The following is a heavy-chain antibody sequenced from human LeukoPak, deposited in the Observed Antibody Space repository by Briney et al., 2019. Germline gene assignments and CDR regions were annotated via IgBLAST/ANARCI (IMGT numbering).Heavy chain of an antibody. V-gene: IGHV1-8*01. J-gene: IGHJ4*02. CDR3: ARGFSMVRGVIVGY. D-gene: IGHD3-10*01. CDR2: MNPNSGNT. CDR1: GYTFTSYD. Sequence: ASVKVSCKASGYTFTSYDINWVRQATGQGLEWMGWMNPNSGNTGYAQKSQGRVTMTRNTSISTAYMELSSLRSEDTAVYYCARGFSMVRGVIVGYWGQGTLVTVSS.